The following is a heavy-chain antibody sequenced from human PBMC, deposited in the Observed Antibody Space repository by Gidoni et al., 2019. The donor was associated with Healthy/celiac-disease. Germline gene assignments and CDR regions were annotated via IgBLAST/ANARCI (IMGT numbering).Heavy chain of an antibody. J-gene: IGHJ3*02. D-gene: IGHD1-7*01. CDR3: ARGRISITGTTSAFDI. CDR2: ISSSSSYI. CDR1: GFSFSIYS. Sequence: EVQLVESGGGLVKPGGSLRLSCAASGFSFSIYSMNWVRQAPGKGLEWVSSISSSSSYIYYADSVKGRFTISRDNAKNSLYLQMNSLRAEDTAVYYCARGRISITGTTSAFDIWGQGTMVTVSS. V-gene: IGHV3-21*01.